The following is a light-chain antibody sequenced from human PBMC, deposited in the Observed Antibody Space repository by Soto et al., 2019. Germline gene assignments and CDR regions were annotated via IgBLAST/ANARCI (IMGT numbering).Light chain of an antibody. Sequence: DIQMTQSPFSLSASVGDRVTITCRASQDISNSLAWYQQKPGKVPKVLIYATSILQSGVPARFSGSGSGTDFTLTISSLQPEDVATYYCQNYNSAPLTFGGGTKVEI. CDR3: QNYNSAPLT. J-gene: IGKJ4*01. CDR1: QDISNS. V-gene: IGKV1-27*01. CDR2: ATS.